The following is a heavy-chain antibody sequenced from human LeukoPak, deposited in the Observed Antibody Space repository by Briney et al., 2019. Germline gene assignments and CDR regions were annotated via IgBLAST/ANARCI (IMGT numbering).Heavy chain of an antibody. D-gene: IGHD6-13*01. J-gene: IGHJ4*02. CDR3: ARDGYSSTRVVLDY. Sequence: SVKVACKASGGTFSSYAISWVRQAPRQGLEWMGRIIPIFGTANYAQKFQGRVTITTDESTSTAYMELSSLSSEDTAVYYCARDGYSSTRVVLDYWGQGTLVTVSS. CDR1: GGTFSSYA. V-gene: IGHV1-69*05. CDR2: IIPIFGTA.